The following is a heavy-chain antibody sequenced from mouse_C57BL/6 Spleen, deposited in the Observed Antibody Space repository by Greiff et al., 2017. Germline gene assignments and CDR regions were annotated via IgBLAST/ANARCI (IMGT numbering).Heavy chain of an antibody. CDR1: GFSLTSYG. CDR2: IWSGGST. J-gene: IGHJ4*01. Sequence: VQLKESGPGLVQPSQSLSITCTVSGFSLTSYGVHWVRQSPGKGLEWLGVIWSGGSTDYNAAFISRLSISKDNSKSQVFFKMNSLQADDTAIYYCARAIYDGYYGDAMDYWGQGTSVTVSS. CDR3: ARAIYDGYYGDAMDY. D-gene: IGHD2-3*01. V-gene: IGHV2-2*01.